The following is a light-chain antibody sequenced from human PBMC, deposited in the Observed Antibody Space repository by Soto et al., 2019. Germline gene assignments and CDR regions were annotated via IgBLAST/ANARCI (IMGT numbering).Light chain of an antibody. Sequence: QSALTQPASVSGSPGQSITISCTGTSSDVGGYNFVSWYQQYPGEAPKLMIYEVSNRPSGVSNRFSGSKSGNTASLTISGLQAEDETGYYCSSYTGSSSRYVFGTGTKVTVL. CDR2: EVS. CDR3: SSYTGSSSRYV. CDR1: SSDVGGYNF. J-gene: IGLJ1*01. V-gene: IGLV2-14*01.